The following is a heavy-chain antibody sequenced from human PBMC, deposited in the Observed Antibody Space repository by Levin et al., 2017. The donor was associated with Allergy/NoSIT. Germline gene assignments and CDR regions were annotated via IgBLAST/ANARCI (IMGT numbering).Heavy chain of an antibody. CDR1: GDSVSSNTAT. J-gene: IGHJ4*02. Sequence: SSETLSLTCAISGDSVSSNTATWNWIRQSPSRGLEWLGRTYYRSKWLFDYAVPVKSRITVTPDTSRNQFSLQLNSVTPEDTAVYYCARDGPAISVFDFWGQGTLVTVSS. CDR3: ARDGPAISVFDF. D-gene: IGHD1-14*01. CDR2: TYYRSKWLF. V-gene: IGHV6-1*01.